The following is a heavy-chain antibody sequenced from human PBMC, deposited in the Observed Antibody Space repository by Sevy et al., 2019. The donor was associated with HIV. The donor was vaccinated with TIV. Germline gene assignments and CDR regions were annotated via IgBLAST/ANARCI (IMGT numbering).Heavy chain of an antibody. CDR3: ATDDRDNSGYHFTY. D-gene: IGHD3-22*01. CDR1: GFTFSNFA. V-gene: IGHV3-30-3*01. J-gene: IGHJ4*02. Sequence: GGSLRLSCAASGFTFSNFAMHWLRQAPGKGLEWVAITSYDGSSNYYADSVKGRFTISRDNSKHTLYLQMNSLTVEDTAVYYCATDDRDNSGYHFTYWGQGTLVTVSS. CDR2: TSYDGSSN.